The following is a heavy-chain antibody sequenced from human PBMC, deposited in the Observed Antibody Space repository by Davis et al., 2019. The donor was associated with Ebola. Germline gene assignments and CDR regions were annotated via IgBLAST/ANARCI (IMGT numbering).Heavy chain of an antibody. CDR1: GYTFTSYG. CDR3: ARTRGGWPYYYYGMDV. J-gene: IGHJ6*02. Sequence: ASVKVSCKASGYTFTSYGISWVRQAPGQGLEWMGWISAYNGNTNYAQKLQGRVTMTTDTSTSTAYMELRSLRSDDTAVYCCARTRGGWPYYYYGMDVWGQGTTVTVSS. CDR2: ISAYNGNT. D-gene: IGHD6-19*01. V-gene: IGHV1-18*01.